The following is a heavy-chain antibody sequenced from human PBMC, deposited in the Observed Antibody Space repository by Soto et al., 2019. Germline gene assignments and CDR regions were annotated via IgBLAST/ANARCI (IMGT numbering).Heavy chain of an antibody. V-gene: IGHV3-23*01. CDR3: AKDTRGYYDFFAFDI. Sequence: GGSLRLSCAASGFTFTSDAMGWVRRAPGKGLEWVSAISVSGGNTYYADSVKGRFTVSRDNSKNTLYLKMNSLRAEDTAVYYSAKDTRGYYDFFAFDIWGQGTMVTVSS. CDR1: GFTFTSDA. D-gene: IGHD3-3*01. J-gene: IGHJ3*02. CDR2: ISVSGGNT.